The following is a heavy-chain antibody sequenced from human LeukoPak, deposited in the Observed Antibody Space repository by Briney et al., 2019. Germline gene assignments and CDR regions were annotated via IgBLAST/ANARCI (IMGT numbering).Heavy chain of an antibody. CDR3: ARARGSYAFDI. Sequence: PGGSLRLSCAASGFTFSDYYMGWMRQAPGKGLEWVSCISSSGSAIYYADSVKGRFTLSRDNAKNSLYLQMNSLRAEDTAVYYCARARGSYAFDIWGQGTMVTVSS. CDR1: GFTFSDYY. CDR2: ISSSGSAI. J-gene: IGHJ3*02. D-gene: IGHD2-15*01. V-gene: IGHV3-11*04.